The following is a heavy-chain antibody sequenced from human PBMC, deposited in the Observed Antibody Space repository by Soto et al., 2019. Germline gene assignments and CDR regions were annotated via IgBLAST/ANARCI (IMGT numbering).Heavy chain of an antibody. V-gene: IGHV3-33*01. Sequence: VGSLRLSCAASGFTFSNYGMHWVRQAPGKGLEWVAVIWYDGSNKCYADSVKGRFTISRDNSKNTLYLQMNSLRAEDTAVYYCARDDIPGRAVAIYGMDVWGQGTTVTVSS. CDR2: IWYDGSNK. CDR1: GFTFSNYG. J-gene: IGHJ6*02. CDR3: ARDDIPGRAVAIYGMDV. D-gene: IGHD6-19*01.